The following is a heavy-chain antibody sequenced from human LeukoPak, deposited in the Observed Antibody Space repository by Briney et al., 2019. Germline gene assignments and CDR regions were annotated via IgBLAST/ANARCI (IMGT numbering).Heavy chain of an antibody. J-gene: IGHJ4*02. CDR3: ARSYYDSSGYPHSDLDY. CDR1: GGSFSGYY. D-gene: IGHD3-22*01. Sequence: SETLSLTCAVDGGSFSGYYWSWIRQPPGKGLEWIGEINHSGSTNYNPSLKSRVTISVDTSKNQFSLKLNSVTAADTAVYYCARSYYDSSGYPHSDLDYWGQGTLVTVSS. CDR2: INHSGST. V-gene: IGHV4-34*01.